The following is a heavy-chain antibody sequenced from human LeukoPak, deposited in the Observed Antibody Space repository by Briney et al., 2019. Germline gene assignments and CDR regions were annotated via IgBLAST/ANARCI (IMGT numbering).Heavy chain of an antibody. CDR2: VYDSGST. CDR3: ATAASISSASGTVLDY. J-gene: IGHJ4*02. V-gene: IGHV4-59*01. D-gene: IGHD3-10*01. Sequence: PSETLSLTCTVSGGSISNYYWSWIRQPPGKGLEWIGFVYDSGSTNYNPSLKSRVTISVDMSKNQFSLNLRFVTAADAAVYYCATAASISSASGTVLDYWGQGTLVTVSS. CDR1: GGSISNYY.